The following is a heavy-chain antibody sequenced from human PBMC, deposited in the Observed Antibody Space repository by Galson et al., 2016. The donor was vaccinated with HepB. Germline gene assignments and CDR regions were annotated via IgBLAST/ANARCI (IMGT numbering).Heavy chain of an antibody. CDR1: GFTLSSSAM. V-gene: IGHV4-4*02. CDR3: ARDCTGGTCKPAGYDVFDI. J-gene: IGHJ3*02. CDR2: VYHDGSN. D-gene: IGHD2-15*01. Sequence: SLRLSCAASGFTLSSSAMSWVRQAPGQGLEWIGEVYHDGSNFYNPSVGSPVTLSVDKAKNQLSLNLRSVTAADTAVYYCARDCTGGTCKPAGYDVFDIWGQGTVVTVSS.